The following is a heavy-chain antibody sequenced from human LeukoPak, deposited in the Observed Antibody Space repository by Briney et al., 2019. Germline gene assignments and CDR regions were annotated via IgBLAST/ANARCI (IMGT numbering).Heavy chain of an antibody. Sequence: GGSLRLSCAASGFTFSDNYMSWIRQAPGKGLEWVSYISSSGNTTYNANSVKGRFTISRDNSKNTLYLQMNSLRGEDTAVYYCAGHFGAWHYFDYWGQGTLVTVSS. V-gene: IGHV3-11*04. CDR2: ISSSGNTT. CDR3: AGHFGAWHYFDY. J-gene: IGHJ4*02. D-gene: IGHD3-3*01. CDR1: GFTFSDNY.